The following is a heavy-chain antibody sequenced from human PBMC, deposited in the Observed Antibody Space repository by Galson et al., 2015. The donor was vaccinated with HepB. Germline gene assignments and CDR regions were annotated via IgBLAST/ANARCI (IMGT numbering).Heavy chain of an antibody. V-gene: IGHV3-21*01. CDR1: GFTFSSYS. Sequence: SLRLSCAASGFTFSSYSMNWVRQAPGKGLEWVSSISSSSSYIYYADSVKGRFTISRDNAKNSLYLQMNSLRAEDTAVYYCAREWDSGYDPDYWGQGTLVTVSS. J-gene: IGHJ4*02. D-gene: IGHD5-12*01. CDR3: AREWDSGYDPDY. CDR2: ISSSSSYI.